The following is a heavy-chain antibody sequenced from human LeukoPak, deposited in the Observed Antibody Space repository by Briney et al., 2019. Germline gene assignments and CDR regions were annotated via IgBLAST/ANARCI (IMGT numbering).Heavy chain of an antibody. D-gene: IGHD3-9*01. CDR2: INPNSGGT. J-gene: IGHJ4*02. CDR1: GYTFTDYY. Sequence: GASVEVSCKASGYTFTDYYVHWVRQAPGQGPEWMGWINPNSGGTNYAQKFQGRVTMTRDTSISTAYMELSRLSSDDTAVYYCARGRFFDWLLYGDYWGQGTLVTVSS. V-gene: IGHV1-2*02. CDR3: ARGRFFDWLLYGDY.